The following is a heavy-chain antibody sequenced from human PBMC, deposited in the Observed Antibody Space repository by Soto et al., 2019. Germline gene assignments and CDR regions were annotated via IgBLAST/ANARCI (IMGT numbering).Heavy chain of an antibody. Sequence: SETLSLTCAVSGGSISSGGYSWSWIRQPPGKGLEWIGYIYHSGSTYYNPSLKSRVTISVDTSQNQFSLKLNSVTAADTAVYYCARQGCSSTRCYYYYYYYGMDVWGQGTTVTSP. CDR3: ARQGCSSTRCYYYYYYYGMDV. J-gene: IGHJ6*02. CDR1: GGSISSGGYS. D-gene: IGHD2-2*01. V-gene: IGHV4-30-2*01. CDR2: IYHSGST.